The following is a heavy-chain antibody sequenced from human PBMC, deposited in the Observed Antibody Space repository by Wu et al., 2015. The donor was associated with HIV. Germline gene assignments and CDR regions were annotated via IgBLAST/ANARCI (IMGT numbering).Heavy chain of an antibody. V-gene: IGHV1-46*01. CDR3: ARDRDVVPIVAATSWFDS. Sequence: QVQLVQSGAEMKKPGASVNISCEASGYAFTSYYIHWVRQAPGQGLEWLGLINPGIGSTYYAEKFQGRVTMTRDTSTNTVNMQLGTLTSEDTAVYYCARDRDVVPIVAATSWFDSWGRGTLVTVSS. J-gene: IGHJ5*01. CDR2: INPGIGST. D-gene: IGHD2-15*01. CDR1: GYAFTSYY.